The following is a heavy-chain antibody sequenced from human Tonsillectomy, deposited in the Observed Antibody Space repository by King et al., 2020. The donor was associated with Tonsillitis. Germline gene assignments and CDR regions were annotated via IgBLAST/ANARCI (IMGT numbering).Heavy chain of an antibody. CDR1: GGSVSSGSYY. Sequence: VQLLESGPGLVKPSETLSLTCSVSGGSVSSGSYYWSWIRQPPGKGLEWIGYIYYSGSTHYNPSLKSRVTISVDTSKNQFSLKLSSVTAADTAVYYCVRRAEVKSGSYYFDFWGHGTLVTVSS. CDR3: VRRAEVKSGSYYFDF. D-gene: IGHD1-26*01. CDR2: IYYSGST. J-gene: IGHJ4*01. V-gene: IGHV4-61*01.